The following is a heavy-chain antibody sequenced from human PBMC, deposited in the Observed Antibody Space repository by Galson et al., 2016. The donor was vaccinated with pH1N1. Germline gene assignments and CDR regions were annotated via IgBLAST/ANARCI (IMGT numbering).Heavy chain of an antibody. D-gene: IGHD5-18*01. Sequence: DSVTGRFTISRDNSKNTLYLQMNSLRAEDTAAYYCAKDRPPPHDASGTAMEHWGQGTLVTISS. V-gene: IGHV3-30*02. CDR3: AKDRPPPHDASGTAMEH. J-gene: IGHJ4*02.